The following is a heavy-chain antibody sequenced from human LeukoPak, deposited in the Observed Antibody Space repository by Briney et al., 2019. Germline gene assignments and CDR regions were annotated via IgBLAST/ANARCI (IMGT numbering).Heavy chain of an antibody. CDR2: INHSGST. D-gene: IGHD3-16*01. V-gene: IGHV4-34*01. J-gene: IGHJ6*03. CDR3: ARKREGGRYYYYYYMDV. Sequence: PSETLSLTCAVYGGSFSGYYWSWLRQPPGKGLEWIGEINHSGSTNYNPSLKSRVTISVDTSKNQFSLKLSSVTAADTAVYYCARKREGGRYYYYYYMDVWGKGTTVTISS. CDR1: GGSFSGYY.